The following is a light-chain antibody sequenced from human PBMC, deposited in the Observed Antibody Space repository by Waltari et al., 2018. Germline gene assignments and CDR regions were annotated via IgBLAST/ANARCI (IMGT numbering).Light chain of an antibody. CDR2: GAS. CDR3: QQLDRSPFT. CDR1: QSISSSY. Sequence: VLTQSPGTLSLSPGERATLSCRASQSISSSYLAWYQQKPGQAPRLLIYGASSRATGIPDRFSCSGSGTDFTLTISGLEPEDSAVYYCQQLDRSPFTFGPGTKVDFK. J-gene: IGKJ3*01. V-gene: IGKV3-20*01.